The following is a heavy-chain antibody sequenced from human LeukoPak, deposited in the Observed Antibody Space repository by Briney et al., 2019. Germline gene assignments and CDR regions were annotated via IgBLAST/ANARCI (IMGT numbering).Heavy chain of an antibody. Sequence: PGRSLRLSCAASGFTFSSYAMHWVRQAPGKGLEWVAVISYDGSNKYYADSVKGRFTISRDNSKNTLYLQMNSLRAEDTAVYYCARKTGYSSGWYNYWGQGTPVTVSS. CDR1: GFTFSSYA. V-gene: IGHV3-30*04. D-gene: IGHD6-19*01. CDR2: ISYDGSNK. J-gene: IGHJ4*02. CDR3: ARKTGYSSGWYNY.